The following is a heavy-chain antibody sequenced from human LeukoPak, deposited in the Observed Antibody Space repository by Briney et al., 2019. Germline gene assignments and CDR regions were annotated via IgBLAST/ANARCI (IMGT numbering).Heavy chain of an antibody. CDR1: GGSLSAYY. CDR2: INHSGIT. Sequence: SETLSLTCGISGGSLSAYYWNWIRQPPGKGLEWIGEINHSGITDHNPSLKSRVTISLDTSKNKFSLKLSSVTAADTAVYYCARGSPTGLGDHDAFDIWGQGTMVTVSS. J-gene: IGHJ3*02. CDR3: ARGSPTGLGDHDAFDI. V-gene: IGHV4-34*01. D-gene: IGHD3-16*01.